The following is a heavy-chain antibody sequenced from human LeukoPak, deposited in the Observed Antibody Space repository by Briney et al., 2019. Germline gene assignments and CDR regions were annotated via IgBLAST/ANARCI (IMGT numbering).Heavy chain of an antibody. CDR2: LYNTGNT. J-gene: IGHJ4*02. Sequence: GGSLTLSCPASRCTVSSNCLSWLRQAPGKGLEGVGTLYNTGNTYYTDSGKCRFSIPRDKSKNTLLLQMNSVKSEDSAGYLCSRLTKAAGRLYFVDWGPGTLVTVSS. V-gene: IGHV3-53*01. CDR1: RCTVSSNC. CDR3: SRLTKAAGRLYFVD. D-gene: IGHD6-13*01.